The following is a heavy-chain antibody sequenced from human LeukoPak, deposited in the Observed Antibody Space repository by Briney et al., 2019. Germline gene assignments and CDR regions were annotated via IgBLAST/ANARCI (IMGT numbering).Heavy chain of an antibody. D-gene: IGHD6-13*01. CDR1: GYTFTGYY. J-gene: IGHJ5*02. CDR2: INPNSGGT. Sequence: ASVKVPCKASGYTFTGYYMHWVRQAPGQGLEWMGWINPNSGGTNYAQKFQGRVTMTRDTSISTAYMELSRLRSDDTAVYYCARAAYSSSWYIWFDPWGQGTLVTVSS. CDR3: ARAAYSSSWYIWFDP. V-gene: IGHV1-2*02.